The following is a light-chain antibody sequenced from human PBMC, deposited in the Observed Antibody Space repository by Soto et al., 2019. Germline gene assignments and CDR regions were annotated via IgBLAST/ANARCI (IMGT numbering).Light chain of an antibody. CDR3: QQFNTYPLT. V-gene: IGKV1-9*01. CDR1: QDINAY. CDR2: AAS. J-gene: IGKJ4*01. Sequence: DIQLTQSPSFLSASVGDRVTITCRASQDINAYLAWYQQKPGKAPKLLIYAASTLQSEVPSRFSGSASGTEFSLSISSLQPEDFATYYCQQFNTYPLTFGGGTKVEVK.